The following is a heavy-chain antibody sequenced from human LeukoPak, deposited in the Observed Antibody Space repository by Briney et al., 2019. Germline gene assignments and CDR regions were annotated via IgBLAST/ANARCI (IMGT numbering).Heavy chain of an antibody. D-gene: IGHD3-22*01. CDR1: GGSFSGYY. V-gene: IGHV4-34*01. Sequence: SETLSLTCAVYGGSFSGYYWSWIRQPPGKGLEWIGEINHSGSTNYNPSLKSRVTISVDTSKNQFSLKLSSVTAADTAVYYCARVVGGYDGYFDYWGQGTLVTVSS. CDR3: ARVVGGYDGYFDY. J-gene: IGHJ4*02. CDR2: INHSGST.